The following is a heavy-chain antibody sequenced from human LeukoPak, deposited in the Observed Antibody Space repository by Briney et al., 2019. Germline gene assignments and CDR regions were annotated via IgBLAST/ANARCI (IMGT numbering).Heavy chain of an antibody. CDR1: GFTFSSYS. J-gene: IGHJ5*02. V-gene: IGHV3-21*01. Sequence: GGSLRLSCAASGFTFSSYSMNWVRQAPGKGLEWVSYISSSSSYIYYADSVKGRFTISRDNAKNPLYLQMNSLRAEDTAVYYCARDVVVVAAPGNWFDPWGQGTLVTVSS. D-gene: IGHD2-15*01. CDR3: ARDVVVVAAPGNWFDP. CDR2: ISSSSSYI.